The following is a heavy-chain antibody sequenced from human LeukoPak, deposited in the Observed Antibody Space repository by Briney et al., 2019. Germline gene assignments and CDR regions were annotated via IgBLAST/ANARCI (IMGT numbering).Heavy chain of an antibody. CDR2: ISGSGGST. Sequence: GGSLRLSCAASGLTFSSYGMSWVRQAPGKGLERVSAISGSGGSTYYADSVKGRFTISRDNSKNTLYLQMNSLRAEDTAVYYCAGDSSGYYYDAFDIWGQGTMVTVSS. V-gene: IGHV3-23*01. J-gene: IGHJ3*02. D-gene: IGHD3-22*01. CDR3: AGDSSGYYYDAFDI. CDR1: GLTFSSYG.